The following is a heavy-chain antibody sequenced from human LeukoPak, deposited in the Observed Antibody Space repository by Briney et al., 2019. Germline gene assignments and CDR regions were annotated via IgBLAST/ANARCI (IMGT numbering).Heavy chain of an antibody. CDR1: GFTFSSYG. Sequence: GGSLRLSCAASGFTFSSYGMHWVRQAPGKGLEWVAVILSDGSKEFYTDSVKGRFTISRDNSKNTLYLQMNSLRAEDTAVYYCARGSLRFLEWFFDFDYWGQGTLVTVSS. D-gene: IGHD3-3*01. CDR2: ILSDGSKE. V-gene: IGHV3-33*01. J-gene: IGHJ4*02. CDR3: ARGSLRFLEWFFDFDY.